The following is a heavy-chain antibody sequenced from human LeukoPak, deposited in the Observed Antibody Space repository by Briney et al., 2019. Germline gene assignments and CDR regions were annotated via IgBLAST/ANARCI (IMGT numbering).Heavy chain of an antibody. CDR2: INPSGGST. V-gene: IGHV1-46*01. Sequence: GASVKVSCKASGYTFTSYDINWVRQAPGQGLEWMGIINPSGGSTTYAQKFQGRVTMIRDTSTSTVYMELSSLRSEDTAVYYCARDGREISRNPECFQHWGQGTLVTVSS. CDR3: ARDGREISRNPECFQH. J-gene: IGHJ1*01. CDR1: GYTFTSYD. D-gene: IGHD3-3*01.